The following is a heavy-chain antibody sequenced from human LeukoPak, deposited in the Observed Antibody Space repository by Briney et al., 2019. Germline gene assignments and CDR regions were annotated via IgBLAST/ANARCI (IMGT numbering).Heavy chain of an antibody. CDR2: ISGSGGST. CDR3: ARRYSSGSFDY. D-gene: IGHD6-19*01. CDR1: GFTVSSNY. V-gene: IGHV3-23*01. J-gene: IGHJ4*02. Sequence: PGGSLRLSCAASGFTVSSNYMSWVRQAPGKGLEWVSAISGSGGSTYYADSVKGRFTISRDNSKNALYLQMNSLRAEDTVVYYCARRYSSGSFDYWGQGTLVTVSS.